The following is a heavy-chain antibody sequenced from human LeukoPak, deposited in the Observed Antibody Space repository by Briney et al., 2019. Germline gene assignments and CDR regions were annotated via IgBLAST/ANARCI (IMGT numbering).Heavy chain of an antibody. CDR2: ISSSGSTI. Sequence: GGSLRLSCAASGFTFSSYEMNWVRQPPGKGLEWVSHISSSGSTIYYADSVKGRFTISRDNAKNSLYLQMNSLRAEDTAVYYCARVVGIAAAGTWFDPWGQGTLVTVSS. D-gene: IGHD6-13*01. CDR1: GFTFSSYE. V-gene: IGHV3-48*03. J-gene: IGHJ5*02. CDR3: ARVVGIAAAGTWFDP.